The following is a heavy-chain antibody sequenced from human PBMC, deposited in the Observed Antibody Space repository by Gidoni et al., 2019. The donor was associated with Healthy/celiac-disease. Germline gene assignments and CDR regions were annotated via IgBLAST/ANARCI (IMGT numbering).Heavy chain of an antibody. J-gene: IGHJ5*02. Sequence: QVQLVQSGAEVKKPGASVKVSCKVSGYTLTELSMHWVRQAPGKGLAWMGGFDPEDGETIYAQKFQGRVTMTEDTSTDTAYMELSSLRSEDTAVYYCATDPPFLVPAAQRGFDPWGQGTLVTVSS. CDR1: GYTLTELS. V-gene: IGHV1-24*01. D-gene: IGHD2-2*01. CDR3: ATDPPFLVPAAQRGFDP. CDR2: FDPEDGET.